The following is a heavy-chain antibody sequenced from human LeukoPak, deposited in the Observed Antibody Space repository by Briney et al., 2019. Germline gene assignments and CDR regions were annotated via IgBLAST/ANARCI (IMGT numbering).Heavy chain of an antibody. Sequence: SETLSLTCTVSGYSISSDYYWGWIRQPPGKGLEWIGSIYHSGSTYYNPSLKSRVTISVDTSKNQFSLKLSSVTAADTAVYYCARDKVAPDIWGQGTMVTVSS. J-gene: IGHJ3*02. CDR3: ARDKVAPDI. V-gene: IGHV4-38-2*02. D-gene: IGHD2-15*01. CDR2: IYHSGST. CDR1: GYSISSDYY.